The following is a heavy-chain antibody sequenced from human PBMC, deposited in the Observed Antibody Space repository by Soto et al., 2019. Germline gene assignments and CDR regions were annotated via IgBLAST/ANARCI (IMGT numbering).Heavy chain of an antibody. CDR1: GGSFSSYN. CDR2: IYYSGST. CDR3: ARIGGSYYMYFDL. Sequence: QVQLQESGPGRGNPSEPLPLTSTALGGSFSSYNGTWIRQPPGKELEWIGYIYYSGSTNYNPSLKSRVTISVDTSKNQFSLKLSSVTAADTAVYYCARIGGSYYMYFDLWGRGTLVTVSS. V-gene: IGHV4-59*01. D-gene: IGHD1-26*01. J-gene: IGHJ2*01.